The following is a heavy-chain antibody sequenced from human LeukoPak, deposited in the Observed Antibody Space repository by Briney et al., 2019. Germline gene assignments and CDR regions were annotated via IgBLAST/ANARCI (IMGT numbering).Heavy chain of an antibody. D-gene: IGHD2-8*01. CDR1: DSSITSTYY. J-gene: IGHJ4*02. V-gene: IGHV4-38-2*02. Sequence: SETLSLTCTVSDSSITSTYYWAWFRQPPGKGLEWIATVFRLQTVRTFNNPSLESRVTMSLDPSQSQFSLNLTSVTAADTALYFCARVLHAPYLIDSWGQGTLVTVSS. CDR3: ARVLHAPYLIDS. CDR2: VFRLQTVRT.